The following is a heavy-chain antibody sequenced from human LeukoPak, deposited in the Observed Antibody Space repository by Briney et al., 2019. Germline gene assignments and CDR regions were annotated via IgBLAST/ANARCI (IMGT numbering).Heavy chain of an antibody. D-gene: IGHD2-8*01. Sequence: SSETLSLTCTVPGRSISSYHWSWLRQPPGKGLEWIGYIYYSGSTNYNPSLKGRVTISVDTSKNQFSLKLSSVTAADTALYYCARQLKVVAIGCVPWGGGTLVSVSS. CDR2: IYYSGST. CDR3: ARQLKVVAIGCVP. V-gene: IGHV4-59*01. CDR1: GRSISSYH. J-gene: IGHJ5*02.